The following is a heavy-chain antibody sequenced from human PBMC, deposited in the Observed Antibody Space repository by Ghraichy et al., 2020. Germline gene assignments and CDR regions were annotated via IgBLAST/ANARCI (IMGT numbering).Heavy chain of an antibody. CDR2: ISGYSGNT. D-gene: IGHD4-17*01. CDR1: GYTFSDYG. CDR3: TRFLPEVKGHYDDYVIAQSKWFDP. Sequence: ASVKVSCKASGYTFSDYGINWVRQAPGRGLEWLGWISGYSGNTDSLHKFQDRLTMTTDTFTNTAYMELRRLRSDDTAVYYCTRFLPEVKGHYDDYVIAQSKWFDPWGQGTLVTVSS. V-gene: IGHV1-18*04. J-gene: IGHJ5*02.